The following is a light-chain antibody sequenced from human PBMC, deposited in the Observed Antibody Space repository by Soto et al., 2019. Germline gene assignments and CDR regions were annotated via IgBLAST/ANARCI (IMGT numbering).Light chain of an antibody. J-gene: IGKJ1*01. CDR2: GTS. V-gene: IGKV3-20*01. Sequence: EVVLTQSPGTLSLSPGDAATLSCRASQSISSGYLAWYQQKSGQAPRLLIYGTSSRASEISDRFRGSGSGTDFTLTISSLEPEDFAMYYCQQYARSPWTFGQGTQLEIK. CDR1: QSISSGY. CDR3: QQYARSPWT.